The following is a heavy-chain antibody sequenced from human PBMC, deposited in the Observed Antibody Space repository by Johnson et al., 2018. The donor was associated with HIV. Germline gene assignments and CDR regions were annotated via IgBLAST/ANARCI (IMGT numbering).Heavy chain of an antibody. CDR2: ISYDGSNK. CDR3: AKVLLPQDAFDI. D-gene: IGHD2/OR15-2a*01. CDR1: GFTFSSYA. V-gene: IGHV3-30*04. J-gene: IGHJ3*02. Sequence: QVQLVESGGGVVQPGRSLRLSCAASGFTFSSYAMHWVRQAPGKGLEWVAVISYDGSNKYYADSVKGRITISRDNSKYTVYLQMNSLRAEDTALYYCAKVLLPQDAFDIWGQGTMVTVSS.